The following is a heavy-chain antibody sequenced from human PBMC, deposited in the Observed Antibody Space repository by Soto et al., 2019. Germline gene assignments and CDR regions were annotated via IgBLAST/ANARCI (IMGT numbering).Heavy chain of an antibody. V-gene: IGHV3-7*01. CDR1: GFTFSSYW. CDR2: IKQDGSEK. Sequence: GGSLRLSCAASGFTFSSYWMSWVRQAPGKGLEWVANIKQDGSEKYYVDSVKGRFHISRDNAKNSLYLQMNSLRAEDTAVYYCARVSPNSSGWYYYYYGMDVWGQGTTVTVSS. D-gene: IGHD6-19*01. CDR3: ARVSPNSSGWYYYYYGMDV. J-gene: IGHJ6*02.